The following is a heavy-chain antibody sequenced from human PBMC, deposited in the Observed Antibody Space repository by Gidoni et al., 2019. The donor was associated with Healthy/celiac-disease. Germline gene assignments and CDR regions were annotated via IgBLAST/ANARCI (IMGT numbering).Heavy chain of an antibody. V-gene: IGHV5-51*03. CDR2: IYPGDSDT. CDR1: GSSFTSYW. CDR3: ARRTTGGPNLRSTSWIDY. D-gene: IGHD2-2*01. Sequence: EVQLVQSGAEVKKPGESLKISCKGSGSSFTSYWIGWVRQMPGKGLEWMGIIYPGDSDTRYSPSFQGQVTISADKSISTAYLQWSSLKASDTAMYYCARRTTGGPNLRSTSWIDYWGQGTLVTVSS. J-gene: IGHJ4*02.